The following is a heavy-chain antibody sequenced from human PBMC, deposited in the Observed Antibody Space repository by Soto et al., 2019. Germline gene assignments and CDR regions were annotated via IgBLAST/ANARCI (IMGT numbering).Heavy chain of an antibody. D-gene: IGHD3-10*01. Sequence: QVQLQESGQGLVKPSQTLSLTCSVSAGSISSSAYYLSWIRQHPGTVLEWLGFIYYSGSTYYNPSLNSRLTISIDTSKNRSSLRLRAAAAADTAVYNCARCETAGGVIMEGWFDLWGQGTLVTVSS. J-gene: IGHJ5*02. CDR2: IYYSGST. CDR1: AGSISSSAYY. CDR3: ARCETAGGVIMEGWFDL. V-gene: IGHV4-31*03.